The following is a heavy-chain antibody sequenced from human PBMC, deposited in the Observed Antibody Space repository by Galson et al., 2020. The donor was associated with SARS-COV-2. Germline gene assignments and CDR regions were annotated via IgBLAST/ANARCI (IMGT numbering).Heavy chain of an antibody. CDR2: INAGNGNT. CDR3: ARDFSGGKYSPVYYFDY. J-gene: IGHJ4*02. V-gene: IGHV1-3*01. D-gene: IGHD6-6*01. Sequence: ASVKDSCKASGYTFTSYAMHWVRQDPGQRLEWMGWINAGNGNTKYSQKFQGRVTITRDTSASTAYMELSSLRSEDTAVYYCARDFSGGKYSPVYYFDYWGKGTLVTVSS. CDR1: GYTFTSYA.